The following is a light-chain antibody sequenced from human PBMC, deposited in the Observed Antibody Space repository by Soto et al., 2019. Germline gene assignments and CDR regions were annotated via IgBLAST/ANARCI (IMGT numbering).Light chain of an antibody. CDR1: QSITNW. CDR2: DAS. J-gene: IGKJ1*01. CDR3: QQYNNYSPT. Sequence: DIQMTQSPSTLSAHVGDRVTITCRASQSITNWVAWYQQKPGKAPKLLIYDASNLESGVPSRFSGGGSGTDFTLTVSSLQPDDFATYYCQQYNNYSPTFGQGTKVEVK. V-gene: IGKV1-5*01.